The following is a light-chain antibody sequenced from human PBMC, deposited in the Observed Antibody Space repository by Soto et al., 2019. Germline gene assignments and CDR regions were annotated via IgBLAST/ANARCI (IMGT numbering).Light chain of an antibody. V-gene: IGLV2-23*02. CDR1: SRDIGSYNV. CDR2: EVT. J-gene: IGLJ1*01. Sequence: QSALTQPASVPGSPGQSITISCTGTSRDIGSYNVVSWYQQHPGKPPKLMIYEVTKRPSGVSNRFSGSKSANTASLTISGLQPEDEADYYCGSFAGFSTYVFGTGTKLTVL. CDR3: GSFAGFSTYV.